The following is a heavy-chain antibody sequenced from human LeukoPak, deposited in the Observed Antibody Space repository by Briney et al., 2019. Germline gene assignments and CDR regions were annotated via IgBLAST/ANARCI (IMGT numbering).Heavy chain of an antibody. CDR2: IKSNTDGGTT. V-gene: IGHV3-15*01. J-gene: IGHJ5*02. CDR1: GFTFSNAW. CDR3: TTGEENWFDP. Sequence: GGSLRLSCAASGFTFSNAWMSWVRQAPGKGLEWVGRIKSNTDGGTTGYAAPVKGRFTISRDDSKNTLYLQMNSLKTEDTAVYYCTTGEENWFDPWGQGTLVTVSS.